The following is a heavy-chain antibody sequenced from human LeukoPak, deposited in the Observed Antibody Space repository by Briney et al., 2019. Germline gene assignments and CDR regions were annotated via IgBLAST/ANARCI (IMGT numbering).Heavy chain of an antibody. D-gene: IGHD3-10*01. CDR2: IFRSGET. CDR3: AREAGSGSYYIGY. CDR1: GGSINSSNW. J-gene: IGHJ4*02. Sequence: SETLSLTCTIFGGSINSSNWWNWVRQSSGKGLEWIGEIFRSGETNYNPSLKSRVTISVDTSKNQFSLKLSSVTAADTAVYYCAREAGSGSYYIGYWGQGTLVTVSS. V-gene: IGHV4-4*02.